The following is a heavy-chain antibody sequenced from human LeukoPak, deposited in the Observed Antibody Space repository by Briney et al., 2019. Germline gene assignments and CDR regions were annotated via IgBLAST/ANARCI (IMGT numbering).Heavy chain of an antibody. CDR2: IYHSGST. Sequence: SQTLSLTCTVSGGSISSGGYYWSWIRQPPGKGLEWIGYIYHSGSTYYNPSLKSRVTISVDRSKNQFSLKLSSVTATDTAVYYCARALYVVTHFDYWGQGTLVTVSS. CDR1: GGSISSGGYY. V-gene: IGHV4-30-2*01. D-gene: IGHD3-22*01. CDR3: ARALYVVTHFDY. J-gene: IGHJ4*02.